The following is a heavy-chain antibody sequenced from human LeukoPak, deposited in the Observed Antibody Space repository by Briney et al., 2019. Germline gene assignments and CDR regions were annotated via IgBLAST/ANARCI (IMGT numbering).Heavy chain of an antibody. J-gene: IGHJ4*02. V-gene: IGHV3-23*01. CDR2: ISGSGDNT. Sequence: GGSLRLSCAASGFTFSSYAMSWVRQAPGKGLEWVSGISGSGDNTYYADSVEGRFTISRDNSKNTLFLQMNSLRAEDTAVYYCARSSGWWSLDYWGQGTLVTVSS. CDR3: ARSSGWWSLDY. CDR1: GFTFSSYA. D-gene: IGHD6-19*01.